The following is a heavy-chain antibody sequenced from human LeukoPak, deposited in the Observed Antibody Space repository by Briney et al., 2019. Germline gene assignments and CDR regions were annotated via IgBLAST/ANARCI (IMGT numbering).Heavy chain of an antibody. J-gene: IGHJ6*03. Sequence: PGGSLRLSCAASGFTFSSYGMDWVRQAPGKGLEWVAFIRYDGSNKYYADSVKGRFTISRDNSKNTLYLQMNSLRAEDTAVYYCAKSLWILYYMDVWGKGTTVTVSS. CDR3: AKSLWILYYMDV. D-gene: IGHD5-18*01. CDR2: IRYDGSNK. V-gene: IGHV3-30*02. CDR1: GFTFSSYG.